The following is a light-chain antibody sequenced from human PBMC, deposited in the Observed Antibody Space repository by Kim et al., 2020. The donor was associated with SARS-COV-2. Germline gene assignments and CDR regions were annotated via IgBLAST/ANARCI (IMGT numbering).Light chain of an antibody. Sequence: QSVLTQPPSVSGAPGQTVTISCTGSSSNIGANYDVHWYQQVPGTAPKLLIYGNINRPSGVPVRFSSSKSTTSASLAITGLQAEDEADYYCQSYDSSLGGSVFGGGTQLTVL. V-gene: IGLV1-40*01. CDR2: GNI. CDR3: QSYDSSLGGSV. CDR1: SSNIGANYD. J-gene: IGLJ3*02.